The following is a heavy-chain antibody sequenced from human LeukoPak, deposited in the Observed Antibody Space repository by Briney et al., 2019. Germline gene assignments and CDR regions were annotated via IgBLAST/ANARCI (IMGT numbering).Heavy chain of an antibody. CDR3: AKDRARRNYYYMDV. V-gene: IGHV3-7*03. CDR2: INQDGSQK. CDR1: GFTFSTYW. J-gene: IGHJ6*03. Sequence: GGSLRLSCAASGFTFSTYWMSWVRQAPGKGLEWVANINQDGSQKYYVDSVKGRFTISRDNAKNLLYLQMNSLRAEDTAVYYCAKDRARRNYYYMDVWGKGTTVTVSS. D-gene: IGHD3-10*01.